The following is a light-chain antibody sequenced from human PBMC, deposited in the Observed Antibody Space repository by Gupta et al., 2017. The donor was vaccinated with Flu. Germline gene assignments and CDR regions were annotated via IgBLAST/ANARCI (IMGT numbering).Light chain of an antibody. CDR2: EDY. V-gene: IGLV6-57*01. CDR1: SGNIATNY. Sequence: NFMLTQPHSVSESPGKTVTISCHRSSGNIATNYVQWYRQRPGSSPTTVIYEDYQRPSGVPDRFSGSVDSSANSAPLTISGLKTEDEADYFCQSYDSNYVVFGGGTKLTVL. J-gene: IGLJ3*02. CDR3: QSYDSNYVV.